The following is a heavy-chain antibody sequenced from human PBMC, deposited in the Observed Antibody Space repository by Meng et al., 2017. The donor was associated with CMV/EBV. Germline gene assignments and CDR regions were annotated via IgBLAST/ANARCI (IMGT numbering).Heavy chain of an antibody. CDR3: ARDPGFDP. CDR2: ISAYNGNT. J-gene: IGHJ5*02. CDR1: GYTFTSYG. V-gene: IGHV1-18*01. Sequence: VQLVPAGAEVKQPRVSVKFIFRASGYTFTSYGISWVRQAPGQGLEWMGWISAYNGNTNYAQKLQGRVTMTTDTSTSTAYMELRSLRSDDTAVYYGARDPGFDPWGQGTLVTVSS.